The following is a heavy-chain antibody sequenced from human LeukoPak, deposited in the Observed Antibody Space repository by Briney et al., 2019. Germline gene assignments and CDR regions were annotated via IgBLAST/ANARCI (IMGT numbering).Heavy chain of an antibody. D-gene: IGHD6-19*01. J-gene: IGHJ4*02. CDR1: GGSFSGYY. CDR2: INHSGST. V-gene: IGHV4-34*01. CDR3: ARGSLRAVAGYYFDY. Sequence: SEALSLTCAVYGGSFSGYYWSWIRQPPGKGLEWIGEINHSGSTNYNPSLKSRVTISVDTSKNQFSLKLSSVTAADTAVYYCARGSLRAVAGYYFDYWGQGTLVTVSS.